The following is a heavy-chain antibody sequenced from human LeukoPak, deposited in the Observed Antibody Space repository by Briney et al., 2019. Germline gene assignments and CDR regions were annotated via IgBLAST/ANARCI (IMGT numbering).Heavy chain of an antibody. CDR1: GYTFTSYA. Sequence: GASVRVSCKASGYTFTSYAMNWVRQAPGQGLEWMGWINTNTGNPTYAQGFTGRFVFSLDTSVSTAYLQISSLKAEDTAVYYCARLRPYYYGSGSRGGANWFDPWGQGTLVTVSS. D-gene: IGHD3-10*01. CDR3: ARLRPYYYGSGSRGGANWFDP. CDR2: INTNTGNP. J-gene: IGHJ5*02. V-gene: IGHV7-4-1*02.